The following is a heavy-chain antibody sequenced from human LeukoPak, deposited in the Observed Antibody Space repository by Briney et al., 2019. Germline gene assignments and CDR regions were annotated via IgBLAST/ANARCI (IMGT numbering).Heavy chain of an antibody. Sequence: GGSLRLSCAASGFTFSSYWMSWVRQAPGKGLEWVANIKQDGSEKYYVDSVKGRFTISRDNAKNSLYLQMNSLRAEDTAVYYCAKNLYCGGGSCYPSALGMDVWGQGTTVTVSS. V-gene: IGHV3-7*03. CDR2: IKQDGSEK. CDR3: AKNLYCGGGSCYPSALGMDV. CDR1: GFTFSSYW. J-gene: IGHJ6*02. D-gene: IGHD2-15*01.